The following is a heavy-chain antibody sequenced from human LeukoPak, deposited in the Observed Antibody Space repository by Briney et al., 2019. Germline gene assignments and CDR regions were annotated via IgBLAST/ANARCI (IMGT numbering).Heavy chain of an antibody. J-gene: IGHJ5*02. CDR2: ISSSSSNR. CDR3: ARAQHYLHP. D-gene: IGHD2/OR15-2a*01. CDR1: GFTFSDYC. Sequence: GGSLRFTCAASGFTFSDYCLSWIRQAPGKGLEWVSYISSSSSNRNYADSVKGRFTISRDNAKNSLDLQMNSLRAEDTDVYYCARAQHYLHPWGQGTLVTVSS. V-gene: IGHV3-11*06.